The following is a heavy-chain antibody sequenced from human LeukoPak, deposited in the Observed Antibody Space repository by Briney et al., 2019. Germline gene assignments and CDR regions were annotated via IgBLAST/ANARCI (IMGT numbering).Heavy chain of an antibody. CDR2: IWYDGSNK. V-gene: IGHV3-33*01. Sequence: SGGSLRLSCAASGFTFSSYGMHWVRQAPGKGLEWVAVIWYDGSNKYYADSVKGRFTISRDNSKNTLYLQMNSLRAEDTAVYYCARESIWMVTAHLDYWGQGTLVTVSS. CDR1: GFTFSSYG. CDR3: ARESIWMVTAHLDY. J-gene: IGHJ4*02. D-gene: IGHD2-21*02.